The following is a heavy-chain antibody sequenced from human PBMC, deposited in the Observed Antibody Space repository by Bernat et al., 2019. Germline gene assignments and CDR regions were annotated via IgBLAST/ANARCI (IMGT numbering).Heavy chain of an antibody. CDR3: ARDLPPIMITFGGGSAFDI. D-gene: IGHD3-16*01. CDR2: ISYDGSNK. Sequence: QVQLVESGGGVVQPGRSLRLSCAASGFTFSSYAMHWVRQAPGKGLEWVAVISYDGSNKYYADSVNGRFTISRDNSKNTLYLQMNSLRAEDTAVYYCARDLPPIMITFGGGSAFDIWGQGTMVTVSS. J-gene: IGHJ3*02. V-gene: IGHV3-30-3*01. CDR1: GFTFSSYA.